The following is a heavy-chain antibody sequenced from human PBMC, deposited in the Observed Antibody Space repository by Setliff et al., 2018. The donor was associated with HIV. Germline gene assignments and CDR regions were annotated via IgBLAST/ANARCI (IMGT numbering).Heavy chain of an antibody. Sequence: TLSLTCTVSGGSISTSRYYWGWIRQPPGKGLEWIGSINYRGNTYYNPSLKSRAAISVDTSKNQISLKLSSVTAADTALYYCAKGHSASIAARGYYFDYWGQGTLVTVSS. CDR3: AKGHSASIAARGYYFDY. CDR2: INYRGNT. J-gene: IGHJ4*02. D-gene: IGHD6-6*01. V-gene: IGHV4-39*07. CDR1: GGSISTSRYY.